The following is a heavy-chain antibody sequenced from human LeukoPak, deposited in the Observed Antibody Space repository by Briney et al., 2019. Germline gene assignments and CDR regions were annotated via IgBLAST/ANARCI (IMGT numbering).Heavy chain of an antibody. Sequence: SETLSLTCAVSGYSIISGYYWGCIRQPPGKGLEWIGSIYRSGSTYYNPSLKSRVTISVDTSKNQFSLKLSSVTAADTAVYYCASLGGYCGGDCYYYYMDVWGKGTTVTVSS. CDR3: ASLGGYCGGDCYYYYMDV. V-gene: IGHV4-38-2*01. CDR1: GYSIISGYY. J-gene: IGHJ6*03. D-gene: IGHD2-21*01. CDR2: IYRSGST.